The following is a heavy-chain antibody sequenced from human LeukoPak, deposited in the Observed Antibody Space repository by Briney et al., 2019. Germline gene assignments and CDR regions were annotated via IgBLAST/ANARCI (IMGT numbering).Heavy chain of an antibody. CDR3: ARGTYYYGSGSYYSFDY. D-gene: IGHD3-10*01. CDR2: IYTSGST. V-gene: IGHV4-4*07. J-gene: IGHJ4*02. CDR1: GGSISSYY. Sequence: SETLSLTCTVSGGSISSYYWSWVRQPAGKGLEWIGRIYTSGSTNYNPSLKSRVTMSVDTSKNQFSPKLSSVTAADTAVYYCARGTYYYGSGSYYSFDYWAREPWSPSPQ.